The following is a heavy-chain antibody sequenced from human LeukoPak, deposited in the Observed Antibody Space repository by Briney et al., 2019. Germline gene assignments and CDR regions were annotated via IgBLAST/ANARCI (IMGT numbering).Heavy chain of an antibody. V-gene: IGHV4-34*01. Sequence: SETLSLTCAVYGGSLSGYYWSWIRQPPGKGLEWIGEINHSGSTNYNPSLKSRVTISVDTSKNQSSLKLSSVTAADTAVYYCARGPRVRGSDYWGQGTLVTVSS. J-gene: IGHJ4*02. D-gene: IGHD5-12*01. CDR1: GGSLSGYY. CDR2: INHSGST. CDR3: ARGPRVRGSDY.